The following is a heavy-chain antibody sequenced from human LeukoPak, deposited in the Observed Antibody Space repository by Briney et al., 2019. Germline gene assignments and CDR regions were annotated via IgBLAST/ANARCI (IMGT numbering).Heavy chain of an antibody. V-gene: IGHV4-59*01. CDR2: IYYSGST. Sequence: TSETLSLTCTVSGGSISSYYWSWIRQPPGKGLEWIGYIYYSGSTNYNPSLKSRVTISVDTSKNQFSLKLSSVTAADTAVYYCARGAKEGFWSGYFSTSFDYWGQGTLVTVSS. CDR1: GGSISSYY. D-gene: IGHD3-3*01. J-gene: IGHJ4*02. CDR3: ARGAKEGFWSGYFSTSFDY.